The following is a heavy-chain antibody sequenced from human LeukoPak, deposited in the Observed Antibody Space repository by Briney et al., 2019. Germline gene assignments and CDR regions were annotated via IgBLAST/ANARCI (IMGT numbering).Heavy chain of an antibody. J-gene: IGHJ4*02. CDR2: IYYSGNT. V-gene: IGHV4-39*07. D-gene: IGHD3-10*01. CDR1: GGSISSYY. Sequence: SETLSLTCTVSGGSISSYYWSWIRQPPGKGLEWIGSIYYSGNTYYNPSLKSRVTISLDTSKTQFSLKLSSVTAADTAVYYCARDARGSATKIDYWGQGTLVTVSS. CDR3: ARDARGSATKIDY.